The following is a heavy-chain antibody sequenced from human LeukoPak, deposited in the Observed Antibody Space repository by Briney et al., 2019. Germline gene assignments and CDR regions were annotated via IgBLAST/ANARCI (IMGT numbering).Heavy chain of an antibody. CDR2: ISPSGGST. Sequence: ASVTVPCKAFGYTFTSHYMHGVRQAPGQGPDGMGGISPSGGSTTYAQKFQRRVTLTRDMSTSTDYLELSSLRSEDTAVYYCARDNSVRDEAWWFNPWGQGALVTASS. CDR1: GYTFTSHY. D-gene: IGHD5-24*01. J-gene: IGHJ5*02. CDR3: ARDNSVRDEAWWFNP. V-gene: IGHV1-46*01.